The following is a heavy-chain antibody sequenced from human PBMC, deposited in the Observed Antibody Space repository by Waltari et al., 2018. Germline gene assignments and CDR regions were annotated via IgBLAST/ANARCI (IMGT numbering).Heavy chain of an antibody. CDR2: IYSGGDT. CDR1: GFTVSSNF. J-gene: IGHJ4*02. CDR3: AGRTGDYFDY. Sequence: EVQLVESGGGLIQPGGSLRLSCAASGFTVSSNFMTWVRQAPGKGLEYVSVIYSGGDTYYAASVKGRFTISRDNSKNTLYLQMNSLRAEDTAVYFCAGRTGDYFDYWGQGTLVTASS. V-gene: IGHV3-53*01.